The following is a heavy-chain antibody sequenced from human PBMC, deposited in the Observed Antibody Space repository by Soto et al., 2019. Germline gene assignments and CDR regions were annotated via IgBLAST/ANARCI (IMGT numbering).Heavy chain of an antibody. Sequence: QVQLQESGPRLVKPSETLSLTCTVSGDSIGTHYWSWVRQPPGKGLECIGYVHSSWITIYNPSLNRRVTISLDTCKDQFSLKLSSVPAADTAIYYCARLPDRGIKPPFDYWGQGIRVTVSS. CDR2: VHSSWIT. D-gene: IGHD5-18*01. V-gene: IGHV4-59*08. CDR1: GDSIGTHY. CDR3: ARLPDRGIKPPFDY. J-gene: IGHJ4*02.